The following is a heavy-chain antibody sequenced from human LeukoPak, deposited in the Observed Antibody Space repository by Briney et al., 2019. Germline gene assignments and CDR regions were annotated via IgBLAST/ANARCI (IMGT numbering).Heavy chain of an antibody. D-gene: IGHD3-10*01. CDR1: NGSISSYY. Sequence: SETLSLTCTVSNGSISSYYWSWIRQPAGKGLEWIGRIYTTGSTNYNPSLKSRVTISLDTSKNQFSLKLSSVTAADTAVYYCARSELLWFGGVNSGFDYWGQGTLVTVSS. CDR2: IYTTGST. J-gene: IGHJ4*02. V-gene: IGHV4-4*07. CDR3: ARSELLWFGGVNSGFDY.